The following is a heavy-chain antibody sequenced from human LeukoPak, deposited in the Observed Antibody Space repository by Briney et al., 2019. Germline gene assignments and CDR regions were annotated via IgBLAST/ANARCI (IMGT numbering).Heavy chain of an antibody. D-gene: IGHD3-3*01. CDR3: ARGHDSIRTFGEVIKSRTRWFDP. CDR2: IYYSGST. V-gene: IGHV4-39*07. J-gene: IGHJ5*02. Sequence: SETLSLTCTVSGGSITSTSYFWGWIRQPPGKGLEWIASIYYSGSTYYNPSLKSRVTISVDTSKNQLSLKLSSVTAADTAVYYCARGHDSIRTFGEVIKSRTRWFDPWGQGTLVTVSS. CDR1: GGSITSTSYF.